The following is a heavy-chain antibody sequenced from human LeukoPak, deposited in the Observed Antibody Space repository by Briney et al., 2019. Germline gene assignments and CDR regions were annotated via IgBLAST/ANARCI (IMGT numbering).Heavy chain of an antibody. CDR2: INPSDGRT. CDR1: GYTFTNYY. Sequence: ASVKVSCKASGYTFTNYYMHWVRQAPGQGLEWMGIINPSDGRTSYGQKFQGRVTMTRDTSTSTVYMELSSLRSEDTAVYYCARVDRPGIAAAGTLSRFDYWGQGTLVTVSS. J-gene: IGHJ4*02. CDR3: ARVDRPGIAAAGTLSRFDY. V-gene: IGHV1-46*01. D-gene: IGHD6-13*01.